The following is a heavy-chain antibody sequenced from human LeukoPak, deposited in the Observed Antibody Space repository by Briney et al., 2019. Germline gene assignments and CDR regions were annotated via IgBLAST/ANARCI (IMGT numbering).Heavy chain of an antibody. Sequence: KSLTHSCPSTVFTFRHYPLHSLRPPPSKELDCATLISSGGTYEYYADSVKGRFTITRDNSKNTLYLQLNSLRAEDTAVYYCARDSTYYYDSGSSAPHYFDNWGPGTLVTASS. D-gene: IGHD3-10*01. V-gene: IGHV3-30*01. J-gene: IGHJ4*02. CDR1: VFTFRHYP. CDR2: ISSGGTYE. CDR3: ARDSTYYYDSGSSAPHYFDN.